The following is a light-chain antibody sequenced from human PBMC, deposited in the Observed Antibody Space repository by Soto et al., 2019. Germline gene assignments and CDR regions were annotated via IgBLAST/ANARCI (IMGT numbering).Light chain of an antibody. CDR3: QQSYGTPIT. CDR2: VAS. J-gene: IGKJ5*01. CDR1: QSISMY. Sequence: DIQMTQSPSSLSSSVGDSVTITCRSSQSISMYLNWYQQKPGKAPNLLIYVASSLQSEVPSRFSGSGSGTDFTLTITSLQPEDFATYYCQQSYGTPITFGQGTRLEIK. V-gene: IGKV1-39*01.